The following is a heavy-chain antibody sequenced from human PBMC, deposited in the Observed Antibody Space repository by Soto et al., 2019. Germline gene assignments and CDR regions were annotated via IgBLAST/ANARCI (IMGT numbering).Heavy chain of an antibody. D-gene: IGHD3-10*01. V-gene: IGHV4-59*01. Sequence: SETLSLTCTVSGGSISSYYWSWIRQPPGKGLEWIGYIYYSGSTNYNPSLKSRVTISVDTSKNQFSLKLSSVTAADTAVYYCARDYVGTIWFGEPKGEHYYYMDVWGKGTTVTVSS. CDR1: GGSISSYY. J-gene: IGHJ6*03. CDR2: IYYSGST. CDR3: ARDYVGTIWFGEPKGEHYYYMDV.